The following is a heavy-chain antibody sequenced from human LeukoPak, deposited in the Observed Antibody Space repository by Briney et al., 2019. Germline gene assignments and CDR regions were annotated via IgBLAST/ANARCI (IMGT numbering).Heavy chain of an antibody. V-gene: IGHV3-48*03. CDR2: ISSSGSTI. D-gene: IGHD5-12*01. J-gene: IGHJ4*02. Sequence: GGSLRLSCAASGFTFSSYEMNWVRQAPGKGLEWVSYISSSGSTIYYADSVKGRFTISRGNAKNSLYLQMNSLRAEDTAVYYCARDPARSGYDFMDYWGQGTWSPSPQ. CDR3: ARDPARSGYDFMDY. CDR1: GFTFSSYE.